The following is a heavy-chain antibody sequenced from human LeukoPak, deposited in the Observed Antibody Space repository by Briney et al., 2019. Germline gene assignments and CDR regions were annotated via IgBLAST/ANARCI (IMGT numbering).Heavy chain of an antibody. CDR3: ARDPNGDYIGAFDM. CDR1: GFTFSAFA. Sequence: PGRSLRLSCTVSGFTFSAFAMMWVRPAPGKGPELVSAIHAGGIPAFYAESVKGRFTISRDNSRNTLFLQMNSLTAEDTAVYYCARDPNGDYIGAFDMWGPGTMVTVSS. D-gene: IGHD4-17*01. CDR2: IHAGGIPA. V-gene: IGHV3-23*01. J-gene: IGHJ3*02.